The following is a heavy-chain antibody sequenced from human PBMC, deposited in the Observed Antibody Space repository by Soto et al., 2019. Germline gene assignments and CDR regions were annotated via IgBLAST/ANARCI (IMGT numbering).Heavy chain of an antibody. V-gene: IGHV3-48*03. CDR3: VRFGGAAAGPGDY. Sequence: GGSLRLSCVASEFTFSSYEMNWVRQAPGKGLEWVSYISSSGTTIYYTDSVKGRFTISRDNAKKSLYLQMNSLRAEDTAVYYCVRFGGAAAGPGDYWGQGTLVTVSS. J-gene: IGHJ4*02. CDR1: EFTFSSYE. CDR2: ISSSGTTI. D-gene: IGHD6-13*01.